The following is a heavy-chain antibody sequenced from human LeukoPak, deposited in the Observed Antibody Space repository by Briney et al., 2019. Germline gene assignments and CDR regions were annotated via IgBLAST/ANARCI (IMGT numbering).Heavy chain of an antibody. CDR2: ISGSGGST. Sequence: GGSLRLSCAASGFTFSSYSMNWVRQAPGKGLEWVSAISGSGGSTYYADSVEGRFTISRDNSKNTLYLQMNSLRAEDTAVYYCARDSSGFDYWGQGTLVTVSS. V-gene: IGHV3-23*01. CDR3: ARDSSGFDY. CDR1: GFTFSSYS. D-gene: IGHD6-19*01. J-gene: IGHJ4*02.